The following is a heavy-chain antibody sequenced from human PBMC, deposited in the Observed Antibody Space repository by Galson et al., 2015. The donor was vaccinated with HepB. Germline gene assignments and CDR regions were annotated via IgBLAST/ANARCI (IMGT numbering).Heavy chain of an antibody. D-gene: IGHD1-26*01. CDR2: INSSGGTT. CDR1: GFTFSSYA. V-gene: IGHV3-23*01. Sequence: SLRLSCAGSGFTFSSYAMSWVRQAPGKGLEWVSDINSSGGTTNYLDSVKGRFTISRDNSKNTLFLQMSSLRADDTALYYCAKVRGSSEVNAAFDVWGQGTVVTVSS. CDR3: AKVRGSSEVNAAFDV. J-gene: IGHJ3*01.